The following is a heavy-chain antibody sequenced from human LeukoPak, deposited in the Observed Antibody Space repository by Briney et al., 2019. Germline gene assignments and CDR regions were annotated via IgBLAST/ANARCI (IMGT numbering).Heavy chain of an antibody. J-gene: IGHJ3*01. CDR2: IGYTGSPA. V-gene: IGHV3-48*01. Sequence: GGSLRLSFETSWFNFSSHSMTRVRQAPGKTPEGISYIGYTGSPAHYADSVRGRFTISRDNAKNSLYLQMNSLTVEDTAVYYCARDQRPYCGGECYCAIDLWGRGTLVTVSS. CDR3: ARDQRPYCGGECYCAIDL. D-gene: IGHD2-21*01. CDR1: WFNFSSHS.